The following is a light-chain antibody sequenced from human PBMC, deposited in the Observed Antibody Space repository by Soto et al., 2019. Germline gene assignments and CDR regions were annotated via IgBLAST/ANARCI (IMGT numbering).Light chain of an antibody. J-gene: IGLJ1*01. CDR2: EVS. V-gene: IGLV2-14*01. CDR3: SSYTSSSTHV. Sequence: QSALTQPASVSGSPGQSITISCTGTSSDVGGYNYVSWYQQHPGKAPKLMIYEVSNRPSGVSYRFSGSKSGNTASLTISGLQAEDEADYCCSSYTSSSTHVFGTGTKLTVL. CDR1: SSDVGGYNY.